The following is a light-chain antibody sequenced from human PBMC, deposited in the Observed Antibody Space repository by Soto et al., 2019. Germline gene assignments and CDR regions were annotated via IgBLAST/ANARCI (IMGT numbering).Light chain of an antibody. CDR2: EVT. J-gene: IGLJ1*01. CDR3: SSYAGSNNPYV. Sequence: QSALTQPPSASGSHGQSVTISCTGTSGDIGGYDYVSWYQQHPGKAPKLMIYEVTKRPLGVPDRFSGSKSGNTASLTVSGLQAEDEADYYCSSYAGSNNPYVFGTGTKLTVL. CDR1: SGDIGGYDY. V-gene: IGLV2-8*01.